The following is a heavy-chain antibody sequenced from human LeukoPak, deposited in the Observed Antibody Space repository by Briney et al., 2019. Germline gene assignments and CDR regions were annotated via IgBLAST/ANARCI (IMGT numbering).Heavy chain of an antibody. V-gene: IGHV3-23*01. CDR2: ISGSGGST. Sequence: GGSLRLSCAASGFTFSDYYMSWIRQAPGKGLEWVSGISGSGGSTYYADSVKGRFTISRDKSENTLYLQINSLRADDTAVYYCAKGLRSSTLQPGMDVWGQGTTVTASS. D-gene: IGHD6-13*01. CDR3: AKGLRSSTLQPGMDV. CDR1: GFTFSDYY. J-gene: IGHJ6*02.